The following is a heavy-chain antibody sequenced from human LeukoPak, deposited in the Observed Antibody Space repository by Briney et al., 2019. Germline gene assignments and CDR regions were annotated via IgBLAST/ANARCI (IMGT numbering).Heavy chain of an antibody. V-gene: IGHV5-51*01. CDR3: ARRETATAFDI. Sequence: GESLKISCKGSGYSFTSYWIGWVRQMLGKVLEWMGIIYPGVSDTRYSPSFHGQVTISADKSISTAYLQWSSLKASDTAMYYCARRETATAFDIWGQGTMVTVSS. CDR1: GYSFTSYW. J-gene: IGHJ3*02. CDR2: IYPGVSDT.